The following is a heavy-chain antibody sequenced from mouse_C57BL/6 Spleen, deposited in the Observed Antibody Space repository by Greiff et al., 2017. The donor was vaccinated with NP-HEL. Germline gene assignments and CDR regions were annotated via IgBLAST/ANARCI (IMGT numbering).Heavy chain of an antibody. CDR1: GFTFSSYA. V-gene: IGHV5-4*01. CDR3: ARDLYYDYDGYFDV. J-gene: IGHJ1*03. CDR2: ISDGGSYT. Sequence: EVHLVESGGGLVKPGGSLKLSCAASGFTFSSYAMSWVRQTPEKRLEWVATISDGGSYTYYPDNVKGRFTISRDNAKNNLYLQMSHLKSEDTAMYYCARDLYYDYDGYFDVWGTGTTVTVSS. D-gene: IGHD2-4*01.